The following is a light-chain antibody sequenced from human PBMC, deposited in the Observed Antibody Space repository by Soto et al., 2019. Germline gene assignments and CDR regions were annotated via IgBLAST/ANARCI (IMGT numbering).Light chain of an antibody. CDR2: DAS. V-gene: IGKV1-33*01. Sequence: DIQMTQSPSSLSASVGDRVTITCQASQDISNYLNWYQQKPGKAPKLLIYDASSRATGIPNRFSGSGSGTDFTLTISRLEPEDCAVYYCQHYGSSPRFGQGTKVEIK. J-gene: IGKJ1*01. CDR3: QHYGSSPR. CDR1: QDISNY.